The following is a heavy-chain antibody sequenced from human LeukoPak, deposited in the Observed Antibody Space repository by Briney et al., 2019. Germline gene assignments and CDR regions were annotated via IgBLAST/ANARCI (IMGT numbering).Heavy chain of an antibody. D-gene: IGHD3-22*01. CDR2: IHTGGST. J-gene: IGHJ3*01. Sequence: SETLSLTRSISGGSLFTYYWSWVRQPAGKGLEWIGRIHTGGSTNYSPSLKSRVTMSLDTSKNQFSLKLASVTAADTAVYYCARIFDRDVWGQGTLVTVSS. CDR1: GGSLFTYY. CDR3: ARIFDRDV. V-gene: IGHV4-4*07.